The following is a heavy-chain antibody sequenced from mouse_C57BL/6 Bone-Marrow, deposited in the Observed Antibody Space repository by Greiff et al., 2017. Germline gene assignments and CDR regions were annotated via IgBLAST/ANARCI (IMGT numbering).Heavy chain of an antibody. D-gene: IGHD3-3*01. J-gene: IGHJ3*01. CDR3: ARRGTRN. CDR1: GFSLTSYG. CDR2: IWGVGST. V-gene: IGHV2-6*01. Sequence: VMLVESGPGLVAPSQSLSITCTVSGFSLTSYGVDWVRQSPGKGLEWLGVIWGVGSTNYNSALKSRLSTSKDNFKSQGFLKMNSLQTDDTAMYCCARRGTRNWGQGTLVTVSA.